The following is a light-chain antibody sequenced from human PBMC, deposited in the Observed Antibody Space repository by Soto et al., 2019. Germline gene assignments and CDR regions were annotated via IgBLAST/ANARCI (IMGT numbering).Light chain of an antibody. Sequence: QSALTQPASVSGSPGQSITISCTGTSSDVGSYNLVSWYQQHRGKAPKLMIYEGSQRPSGVSNRFSGSKSGNTASLTISGLQAEDEADYYCCSYAGSSTVVFGGGTKLTVL. V-gene: IGLV2-23*01. CDR1: SSDVGSYNL. J-gene: IGLJ2*01. CDR2: EGS. CDR3: CSYAGSSTVV.